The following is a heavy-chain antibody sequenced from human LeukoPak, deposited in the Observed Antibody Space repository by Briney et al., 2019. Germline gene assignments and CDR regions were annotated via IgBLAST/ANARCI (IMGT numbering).Heavy chain of an antibody. V-gene: IGHV1-18*01. J-gene: IGHJ6*03. Sequence: ASVKVSCKASGYTFTSYGISWVRQAPGQGLEWMGWISAYNGKTNYAQKLQGRVTMTTDTSTSTAYMELRSLRSDDTAMYYCARVPIPEVLWFGEEQGGYYYYYMDVWGKGTTVTISS. CDR1: GYTFTSYG. CDR2: ISAYNGKT. CDR3: ARVPIPEVLWFGEEQGGYYYYYMDV. D-gene: IGHD3-10*01.